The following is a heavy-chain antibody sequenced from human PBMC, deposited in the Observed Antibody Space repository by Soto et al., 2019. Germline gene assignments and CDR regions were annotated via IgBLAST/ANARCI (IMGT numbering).Heavy chain of an antibody. D-gene: IGHD2-15*01. CDR3: TTGSVEGV. V-gene: IGHV3-15*07. CDR1: GLTISNAW. J-gene: IGHJ6*02. Sequence: EVQLVESGGGFIYPGGSLRLSCAASGLTISNAWMNWVRQDPGKGLEWVGRIKTNTEGGTTDYAAAVKGRFTVSRDDSTNTFYLKMNSLRTEGTSVYYCTTGSVEGVWGQGTTVTVSS. CDR2: IKTNTEGGTT.